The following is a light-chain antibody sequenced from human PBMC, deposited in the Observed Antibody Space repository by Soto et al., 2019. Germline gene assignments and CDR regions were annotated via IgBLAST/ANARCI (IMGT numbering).Light chain of an antibody. J-gene: IGLJ3*02. CDR2: DVS. CDR3: CSYTTTYTLV. V-gene: IGLV2-14*03. Sequence: QPVLTQPASVSGSPGQSITISCTGTSSDVGAFNYVSWYQQHPGKAPKLLIYDVSNRPSGVSDRFSGSKSGNTASLTISGLQAGDEADYYCCSYTTTYTLVFGGGTKLTVL. CDR1: SSDVGAFNY.